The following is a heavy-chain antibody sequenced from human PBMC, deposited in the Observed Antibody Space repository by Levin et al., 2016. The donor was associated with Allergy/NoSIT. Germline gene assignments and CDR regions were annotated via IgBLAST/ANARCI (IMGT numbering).Heavy chain of an antibody. CDR1: GGSISSSSYY. V-gene: IGHV4-39*01. Sequence: SETLSLTCTVSGGSISSSSYYWGWIRQPPGKGLEWIGSIYYSGSTYYNPSLKSRVTISVDTSKNQFSLKLSSVTAADTAVYYCARPAPPGYCSSTSCADYWGQGTLVTVSS. D-gene: IGHD2-2*01. CDR2: IYYSGST. CDR3: ARPAPPGYCSSTSCADY. J-gene: IGHJ4*02.